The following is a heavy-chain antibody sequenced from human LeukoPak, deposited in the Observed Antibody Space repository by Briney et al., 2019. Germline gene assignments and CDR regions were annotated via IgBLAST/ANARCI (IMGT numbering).Heavy chain of an antibody. J-gene: IGHJ4*02. CDR1: GGSISSGGYY. CDR3: AGTGIAAAGTIDY. CDR2: IYYSGST. V-gene: IGHV4-31*03. D-gene: IGHD6-13*01. Sequence: SETLSLTCTVSGGSISSGGYYWSWIRQHPGKGLEWIGYIYYSGSTYYNPSLKSRVTLSVDTSKNQFSLKLSSVTAADTAVYYCAGTGIAAAGTIDYWGQGTLVTVSS.